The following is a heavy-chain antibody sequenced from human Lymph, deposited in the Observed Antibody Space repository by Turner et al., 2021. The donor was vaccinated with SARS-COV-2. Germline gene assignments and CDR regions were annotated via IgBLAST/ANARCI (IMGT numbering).Heavy chain of an antibody. CDR2: INPNSGGT. CDR1: GYTFSDYS. CDR3: ARGGLYYYDSSAYYNDAFDI. V-gene: IGHV1-2*02. J-gene: IGHJ3*02. Sequence: QVQLVQSGAEAKKPGASVKVSYKASGYTFSDYSMHWVRQAPGQGLEWLGWINPNSGGTDYAQKFQGRVTVTRDSSFNTAYMELTRLRSDDTAVYYCARGGLYYYDSSAYYNDAFDIWGQGTMVTVSS. D-gene: IGHD3-22*01.